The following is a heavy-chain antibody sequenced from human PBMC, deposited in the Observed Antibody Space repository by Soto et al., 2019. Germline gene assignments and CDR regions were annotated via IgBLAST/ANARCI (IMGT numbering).Heavy chain of an antibody. D-gene: IGHD6-13*01. CDR2: INHSGST. J-gene: IGHJ6*02. CDR1: GGSFSGYY. CDR3: ARVSGIAAAGRGPRSYGIDV. Sequence: QVQLQQWGAGLLKPSETLSLTCAVSGGSFSGYYWSWIRQPPGKGLAWIGEINHSGSTNDNPSLKSRVTIAVDTSKNQFSLMLSSETAADTAVYYCARVSGIAAAGRGPRSYGIDVWGQGTTVTVSS. V-gene: IGHV4-34*01.